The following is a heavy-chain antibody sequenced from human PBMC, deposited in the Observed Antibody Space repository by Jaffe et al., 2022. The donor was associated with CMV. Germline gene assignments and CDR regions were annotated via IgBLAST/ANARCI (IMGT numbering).Heavy chain of an antibody. CDR3: TTPGMVTSGGDSTWRDDAFDI. V-gene: IGHV3-15*01. J-gene: IGHJ3*02. CDR1: GFTFSNAW. D-gene: IGHD2-21*02. CDR2: IKSKTDGGTT. Sequence: EVQLVESGGGLVKPGGSLRLSCAASGFTFSNAWMSWVRQAPGKGLEWVGRIKSKTDGGTTDYAAPVKGRFTISRDDSKNTLYLQMNSLKTEDTAVYYCTTPGMVTSGGDSTWRDDAFDIWGQGTMVTVSS.